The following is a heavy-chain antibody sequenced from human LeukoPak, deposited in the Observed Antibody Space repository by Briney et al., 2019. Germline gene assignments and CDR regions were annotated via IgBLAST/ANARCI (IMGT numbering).Heavy chain of an antibody. D-gene: IGHD3-22*01. V-gene: IGHV3-23*01. CDR3: AKSVFDSSGDPYMDV. CDR2: ISGGGDFT. Sequence: GGSLRLSCAASGFTFSSYWMNWVRQAPGKGLECVSAISGGGDFTKYADSVKGRFTISRDNSKSTLYLQMNSLRAEDTAVYYCAKSVFDSSGDPYMDVWGKGTTVTISS. CDR1: GFTFSSYW. J-gene: IGHJ6*03.